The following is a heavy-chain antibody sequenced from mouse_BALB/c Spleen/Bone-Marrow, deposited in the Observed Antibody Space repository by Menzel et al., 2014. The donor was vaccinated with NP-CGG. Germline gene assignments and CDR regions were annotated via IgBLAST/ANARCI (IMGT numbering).Heavy chain of an antibody. CDR3: ARDWYFDV. CDR2: INPSTGYT. CDR1: GYTFTSYW. J-gene: IGHJ1*01. Sequence: VKLLESGAELAKPGASVKKSCKASGYTFTSYWMHWVKQRPGQGLEWIGYINPSTGYTEYNQKFKDKATLTADKSSSTAYMQLSSLTSGDSAVYYCARDWYFDVWGAGTTVTVSS. V-gene: IGHV1-7*01.